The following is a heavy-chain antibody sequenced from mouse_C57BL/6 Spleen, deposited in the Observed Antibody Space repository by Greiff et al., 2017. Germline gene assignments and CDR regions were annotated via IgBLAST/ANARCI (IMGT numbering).Heavy chain of an antibody. D-gene: IGHD2-13*01. CDR1: GYTFTSYW. CDR3: TRGTTEGPFAY. V-gene: IGHV1-55*01. Sequence: QVQLKQSGAELVKPGASVKMSCKASGYTFTSYWITWVKQRPGQGLEWIGDIYPGSGSTNYNEKFKSKATLTGDTSSSTAYMQLSSLTSEDSAVYYWTRGTTEGPFAYWGQGTLVTVSA. CDR2: IYPGSGST. J-gene: IGHJ3*01.